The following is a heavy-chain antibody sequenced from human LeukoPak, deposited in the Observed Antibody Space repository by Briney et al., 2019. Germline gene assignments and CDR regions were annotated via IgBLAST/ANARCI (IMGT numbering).Heavy chain of an antibody. Sequence: GGSLRLSCAASGFTFSSYSMNWVRQAPGKWLEWVSSISSSSSYIYYADSVKGRFTISRDNAKNSLYLQMNSLRAEDTAVYYCARALLAAFDIWGQGTMVTVSS. D-gene: IGHD2-21*01. CDR1: GFTFSSYS. CDR2: ISSSSSYI. V-gene: IGHV3-21*01. J-gene: IGHJ3*02. CDR3: ARALLAAFDI.